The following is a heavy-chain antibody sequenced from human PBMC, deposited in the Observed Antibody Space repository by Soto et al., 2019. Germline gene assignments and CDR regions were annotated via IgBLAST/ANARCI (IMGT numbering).Heavy chain of an antibody. J-gene: IGHJ4*02. V-gene: IGHV3-33*05. CDR2: ISYDGSD. Sequence: QMQLVESGGGVVQPGTSLRLSCVASGFPFREFGMHWVRQAPGKGLEWVALISYDGSDYADSVKGRFTISRDDSRDTLFLHMDNLRPDDTGVYYCARRWNYYLDFWGQGTLVAVSS. CDR3: ARRWNYYLDF. CDR1: GFPFREFG. D-gene: IGHD1-1*01.